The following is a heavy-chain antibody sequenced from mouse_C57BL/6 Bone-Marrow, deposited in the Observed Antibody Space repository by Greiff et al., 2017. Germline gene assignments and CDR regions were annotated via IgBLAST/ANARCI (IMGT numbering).Heavy chain of an antibody. CDR3: ARAYYYGHFDY. CDR2: IYPGDGDT. Sequence: QVQLQQSGPELVKPGASVKISCKASGYAFSSSWMTWVKQRPGKGLEWIGRIYPGDGDTNYNGKFKGKATLTADKSSSTAYMQLSSLTSGDSAVCFCARAYYYGHFDYWGQGTTLTVSS. J-gene: IGHJ2*01. CDR1: GYAFSSSW. D-gene: IGHD1-1*01. V-gene: IGHV1-82*01.